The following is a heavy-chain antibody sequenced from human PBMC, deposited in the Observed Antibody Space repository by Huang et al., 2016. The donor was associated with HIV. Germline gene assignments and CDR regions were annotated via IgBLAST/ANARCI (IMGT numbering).Heavy chain of an antibody. CDR1: GFTFSSYG. Sequence: QVQLVESGGGVVQPGGSLRLSCAASGFTFSSYGMHWVRQAPGKGVEWGAFIRYDGSNKYYADSVRGRFTISRDNSKNTLYLQMNSLRAEDTAVYYCAKGSMANAFDIWGQGTMVTVSS. CDR3: AKGSMANAFDI. CDR2: IRYDGSNK. V-gene: IGHV3-30*02. D-gene: IGHD3-10*01. J-gene: IGHJ3*02.